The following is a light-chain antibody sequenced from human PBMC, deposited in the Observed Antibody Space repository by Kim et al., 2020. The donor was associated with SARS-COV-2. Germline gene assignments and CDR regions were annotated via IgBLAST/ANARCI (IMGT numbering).Light chain of an antibody. J-gene: IGLJ2*01. Sequence: ASVKLTCTLSSGHSSYGIAWHQQQPEKGPRYLMKLNSDGSHSKGDGIPDRFSGSSSGAERYLTISSLQSEDEADYYCQTWDTGIRVFGGGTQLTVL. CDR2: LNSDGSH. CDR3: QTWDTGIRV. CDR1: SGHSSYG. V-gene: IGLV4-69*01.